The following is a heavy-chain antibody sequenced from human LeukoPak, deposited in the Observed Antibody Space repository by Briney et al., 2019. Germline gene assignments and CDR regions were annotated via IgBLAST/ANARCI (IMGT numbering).Heavy chain of an antibody. J-gene: IGHJ5*02. CDR1: GYTFTSYD. CDR2: MNPNSGNT. D-gene: IGHD6-13*01. CDR3: ARGPNLAGSSWDWDWFDP. V-gene: IGHV1-8*01. Sequence: ASVKVSCKASGYTFTSYDINWVGRATGQGLEWMGWMNPNSGNTGYAQKFQGRATITRNTSISTAYMELSSLRSEDTAVYYCARGPNLAGSSWDWDWFDPWGQGTLVTVSS.